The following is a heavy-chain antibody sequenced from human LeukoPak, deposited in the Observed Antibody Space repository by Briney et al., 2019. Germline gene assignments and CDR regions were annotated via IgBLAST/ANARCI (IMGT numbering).Heavy chain of an antibody. CDR3: ATDAGRNTYYDYVWGSYRYSDY. CDR2: IRYDGSNK. D-gene: IGHD3-16*02. Sequence: GGSLRLSCAASGFTVSSNYMSWVRQAPGKGLEWVAFIRYDGSNKYYADSVKGRFTISRDNSKNTLYLQMNSLRAEDTAVYYCATDAGRNTYYDYVWGSYRYSDYWGQGTLVTVSS. V-gene: IGHV3-30*02. CDR1: GFTVSSNY. J-gene: IGHJ4*02.